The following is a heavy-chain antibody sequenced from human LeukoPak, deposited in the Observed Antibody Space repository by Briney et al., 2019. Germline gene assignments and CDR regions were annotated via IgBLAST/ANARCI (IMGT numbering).Heavy chain of an antibody. J-gene: IGHJ4*02. CDR2: FVVTTGNT. CDR3: AADFGTTGRFDY. D-gene: IGHD1-1*01. Sequence: SVKVSCKASGFTFSSSAVQWVRQARGQRLEWIGWFVVTTGNTKYAQRFQERVTITRDMSTSTAYMELSSLRSEDTAVYYCAADFGTTGRFDYWGQGTLVTVSS. CDR1: GFTFSSSA. V-gene: IGHV1-58*01.